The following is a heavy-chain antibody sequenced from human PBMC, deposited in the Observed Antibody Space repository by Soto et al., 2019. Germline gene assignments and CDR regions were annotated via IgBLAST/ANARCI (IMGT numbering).Heavy chain of an antibody. CDR3: ARDDTLGLGYGMDV. CDR1: GGSISSSNG. CDR2: IYHSGST. Sequence: SETLSLTCAVSGGSISSSNGWSWVRQPPGKGLEWIGEIYHSGSTNYNPSLKSRVTISVDKSKNQFSLKLSSVTAADTAVYYCARDDTLGLGYGMDVWGQGTTVTVSS. J-gene: IGHJ6*02. D-gene: IGHD3-16*01. V-gene: IGHV4-4*02.